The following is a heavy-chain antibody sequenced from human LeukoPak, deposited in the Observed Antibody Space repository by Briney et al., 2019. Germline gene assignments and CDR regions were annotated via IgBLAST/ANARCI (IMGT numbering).Heavy chain of an antibody. D-gene: IGHD4-17*01. CDR1: GFTFSSYS. V-gene: IGHV3-21*01. J-gene: IGHJ5*02. CDR3: ARETVPNWFDP. Sequence: GGSLRLSCAASGFTFSSYSMNWVRQAPGKGLEWVSSISSSSSYIYYADSVKGRFTISRDNAKNSLYLQVNSLRAEDTAVYYCARETVPNWFDPWGQGTLVTVSS. CDR2: ISSSSSYI.